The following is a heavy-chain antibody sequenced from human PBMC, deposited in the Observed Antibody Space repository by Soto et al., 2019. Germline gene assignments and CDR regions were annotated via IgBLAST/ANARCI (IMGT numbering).Heavy chain of an antibody. CDR2: IYYSGST. J-gene: IGHJ4*02. D-gene: IGHD2-8*02. Sequence: PSETLSLTCTVSGGSISSSSYYWGWILQPPGKGLEWIGSIYYSGSTYYNPSLKSRVTISVDTSKNQFSLRLTSVTAADTAVYYCARDKITGLLDYWGQGTLVTV. CDR1: GGSISSSSYY. V-gene: IGHV4-39*07. CDR3: ARDKITGLLDY.